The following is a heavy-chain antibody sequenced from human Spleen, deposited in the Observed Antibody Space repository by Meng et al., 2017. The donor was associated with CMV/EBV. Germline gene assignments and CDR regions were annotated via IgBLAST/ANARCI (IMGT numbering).Heavy chain of an antibody. CDR3: AGISSGDAFDI. Sequence: SETLSLTCTVSGGSVSSGSYYWSWIRQPPGKGLEWIGYIYYSGSTNYNPSLKSRVTISVDKSKNQFSLKLSSVTAADTAVYYCAGISSGDAFDIWGQGTMVTVSS. V-gene: IGHV4-61*01. CDR2: IYYSGST. CDR1: GGSVSSGSYY. J-gene: IGHJ3*02. D-gene: IGHD2-15*01.